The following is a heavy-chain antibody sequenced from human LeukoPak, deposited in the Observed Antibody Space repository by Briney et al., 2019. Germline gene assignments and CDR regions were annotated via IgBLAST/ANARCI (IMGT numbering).Heavy chain of an antibody. J-gene: IGHJ3*02. CDR1: GGSISSSSYY. CDR2: IYYSGST. CDR3: AREYCSSTSRYLENDAFDI. D-gene: IGHD2-2*01. Sequence: SETLSLTCTVSGGSISSSSYYWGWIRQPPGKGLEWIGSIYYSGSTYYNPSLKSRVTISVDTSKNQFSLKLSSVTAADTAVYYCAREYCSSTSRYLENDAFDIWGQGTMVTVSS. V-gene: IGHV4-39*07.